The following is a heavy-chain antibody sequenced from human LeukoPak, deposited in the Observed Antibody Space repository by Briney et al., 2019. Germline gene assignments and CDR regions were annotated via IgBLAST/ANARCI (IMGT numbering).Heavy chain of an antibody. D-gene: IGHD2-15*01. J-gene: IGHJ6*03. Sequence: GAPVKVSCKASGGTFSSYAISWVRQAPGQGLEWMGGIIPIFGTANYAQKFQGRVTITADESTSTAYMELSSLRSEDTAVYYCARGPVVVVAATNYYYYMDVWGKGTTVTISS. V-gene: IGHV1-69*13. CDR1: GGTFSSYA. CDR2: IIPIFGTA. CDR3: ARGPVVVVAATNYYYYMDV.